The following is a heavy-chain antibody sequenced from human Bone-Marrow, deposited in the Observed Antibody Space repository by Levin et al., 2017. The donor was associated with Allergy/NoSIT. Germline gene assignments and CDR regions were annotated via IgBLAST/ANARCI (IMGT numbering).Heavy chain of an antibody. Sequence: SETLSLTCSVSGGSISSGSYYWSWIRQPAGKGLEWIGRINASGSTNYNPSLKSRVTMSVDTSKNQFSLKLSSVNAADTAVYYCASDRGGYRYGPDMDVGGKGTTVTVSS. J-gene: IGHJ6*03. CDR1: GGSISSGSYY. V-gene: IGHV4-61*02. CDR3: ASDRGGYRYGPDMDV. D-gene: IGHD5-18*01. CDR2: INASGST.